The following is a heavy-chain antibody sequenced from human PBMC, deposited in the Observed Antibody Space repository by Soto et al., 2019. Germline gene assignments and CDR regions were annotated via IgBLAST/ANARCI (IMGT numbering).Heavy chain of an antibody. D-gene: IGHD6-25*01. V-gene: IGHV1-18*01. CDR1: GYSFTSYG. J-gene: IGHJ4*02. Sequence: ASVKVSWEASGYSFTSYGISWVRQAPGQRLEWMGWISAYNGNTNYAQKLQGRVTMTTDTSTSTAYMELKSLRSDDTAVYYCAREPPPDPAAEDLLDYWGQGTLVTVSS. CDR2: ISAYNGNT. CDR3: AREPPPDPAAEDLLDY.